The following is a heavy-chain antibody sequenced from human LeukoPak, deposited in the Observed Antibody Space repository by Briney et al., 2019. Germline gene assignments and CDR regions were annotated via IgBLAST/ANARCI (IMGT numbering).Heavy chain of an antibody. V-gene: IGHV1-69*02. CDR3: ASLYYDNSGYLSWLDP. J-gene: IGHJ5*02. Sequence: GASVKVSCKASGGTFGSHTISWVRQAPGQGLEWVGRVIPVLGMATHAQSFQGRVTITADKSTSTAYMELSSLRSEDTAVYYCASLYYDNSGYLSWLDPWGQGTLVTVSS. CDR2: VIPVLGMA. D-gene: IGHD3-22*01. CDR1: GGTFGSHT.